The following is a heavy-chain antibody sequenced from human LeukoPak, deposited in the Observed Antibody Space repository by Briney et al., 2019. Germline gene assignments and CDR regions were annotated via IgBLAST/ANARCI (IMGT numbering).Heavy chain of an antibody. D-gene: IGHD2-2*01. CDR2: ISSSSSTI. V-gene: IGHV3-48*01. Sequence: GGSLRLSCAASGFTFSSYSMTWVRQAPGKGLEWVSYISSSSSTIYYADSVKGRFTISRENAKNSLYLQMNSLRAEDTAVYYCARLQRYCSSTSCYYSDYWGQGTLVTVSS. CDR3: ARLQRYCSSTSCYYSDY. CDR1: GFTFSSYS. J-gene: IGHJ4*02.